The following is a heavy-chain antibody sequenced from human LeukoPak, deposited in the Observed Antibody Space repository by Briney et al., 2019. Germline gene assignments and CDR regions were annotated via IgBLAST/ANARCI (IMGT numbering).Heavy chain of an antibody. Sequence: SETLSLTCTVSGGSISSYYWSCIRQPAGKGLEWIGRIYTSGSTNYNPSLKSRVTMSVDTSKNQFSLKLSSVTAADTAVYYCARDYYYDSSGYKVRAAALDIWGQGTMVTVSS. D-gene: IGHD3-22*01. CDR3: ARDYYYDSSGYKVRAAALDI. CDR2: IYTSGST. V-gene: IGHV4-4*07. CDR1: GGSISSYY. J-gene: IGHJ3*02.